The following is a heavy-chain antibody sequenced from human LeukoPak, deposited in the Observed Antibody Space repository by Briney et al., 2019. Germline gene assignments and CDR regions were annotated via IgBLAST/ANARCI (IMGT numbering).Heavy chain of an antibody. CDR1: GYTFASYY. CDR3: ARENLGYSSSLGSYYYYGMDV. D-gene: IGHD6-6*01. CDR2: INPSGGST. V-gene: IGHV1-46*01. Sequence: ASVKLSCKASGYTFASYYMHWVRQDPGQGLEWMGIINPSGGSTSYAQKFQGRVTMTRDTSASTVYMELSSLRSEDTAVFYCARENLGYSSSLGSYYYYGMDVWGQGTTVTVSS. J-gene: IGHJ6*02.